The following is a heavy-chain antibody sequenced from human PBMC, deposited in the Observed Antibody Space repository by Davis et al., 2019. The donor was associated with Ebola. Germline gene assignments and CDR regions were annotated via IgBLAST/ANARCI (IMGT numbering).Heavy chain of an antibody. V-gene: IGHV4-34*01. CDR2: INHSGST. J-gene: IGHJ5*02. CDR3: ARTHTAMVTTNWFDP. D-gene: IGHD5-18*01. Sequence: GSLRLSCAVSGGSFSGYYWSWIRQPPGKGLEWIGAINHSGSTNYNPSLKSRVTISVDTSKNQFSLKLSSVTAADTAVYYCARTHTAMVTTNWFDPWGQGTLVTVSS. CDR1: GGSFSGYY.